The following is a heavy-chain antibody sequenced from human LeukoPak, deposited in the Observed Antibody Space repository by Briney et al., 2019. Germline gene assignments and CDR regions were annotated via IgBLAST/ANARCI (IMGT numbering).Heavy chain of an antibody. V-gene: IGHV3-20*04. Sequence: AGSLRLSCAASGFTFDDYGTSWVRQAPGKGLEWFSGINWNGGSTGYADSVKGRFTISRDNAKNSLYLQMNSLRAEVTALYYCARGGIFGVVIQYYFDYWGQGTLVTVSS. CDR1: GFTFDDYG. CDR2: INWNGGST. CDR3: ARGGIFGVVIQYYFDY. D-gene: IGHD3-3*01. J-gene: IGHJ4*02.